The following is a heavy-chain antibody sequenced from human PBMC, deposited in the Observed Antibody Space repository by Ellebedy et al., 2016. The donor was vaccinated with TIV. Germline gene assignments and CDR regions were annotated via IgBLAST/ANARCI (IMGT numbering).Heavy chain of an antibody. J-gene: IGHJ4*02. CDR1: GGTFSSHA. CDR2: IIPLYGAA. D-gene: IGHD2-2*01. CDR3: ARGSSNWLPRD. Sequence: ASVKVSXXSSGGTFSSHAFTWVRLAPGQGLEWVGGIIPLYGAAHYAQNFNGRVTITADESTSTLHMELSSLTSDDTAVYYCARGSSNWLPRDWGQGTLVTVSS. V-gene: IGHV1-69*13.